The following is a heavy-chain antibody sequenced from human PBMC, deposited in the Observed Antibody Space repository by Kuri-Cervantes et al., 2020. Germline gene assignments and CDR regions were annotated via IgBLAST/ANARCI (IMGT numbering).Heavy chain of an antibody. J-gene: IGHJ4*02. D-gene: IGHD5/OR15-5a*01. CDR1: GFTFSNYA. CDR2: MWYDGSHE. V-gene: IGHV3-30*02. Sequence: GESLKISCAASGFTFSNYAMNWVRQAPGKGLEWVTVMWYDGSHEYYSDSVKGRFTISRDNSKNTLYLQMNSLRVEDTAVYYCAKDLTNSVDFDYWGQGTLVTVSS. CDR3: AKDLTNSVDFDY.